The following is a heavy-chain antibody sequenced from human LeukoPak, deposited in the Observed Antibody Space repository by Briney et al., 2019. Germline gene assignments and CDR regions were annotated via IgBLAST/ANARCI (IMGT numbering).Heavy chain of an antibody. CDR1: GFTVSTNY. CDR3: AREWFLYPSGAFDI. J-gene: IGHJ3*02. Sequence: GGSLRLSCAASGFTVSTNYISWVRQAPGKGLEWVSVIYSGGTTYYAGSVKGRFTISRDNSKNTLYLQMNSLRAEDTAVYYCAREWFLYPSGAFDIWGQGTMVTVSS. D-gene: IGHD3-10*01. CDR2: IYSGGTT. V-gene: IGHV3-53*01.